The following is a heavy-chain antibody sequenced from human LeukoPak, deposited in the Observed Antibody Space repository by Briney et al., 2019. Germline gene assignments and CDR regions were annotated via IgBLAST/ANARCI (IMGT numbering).Heavy chain of an antibody. CDR1: GFTFSSYA. Sequence: GGSLRLSCAASGFTFSSYAMSWIPQAPGKGLEWVSYISSSGSTIYYADPVKGRFTISRDNAKNSLYLQMNSLRAEDTAVYYWARSPYYYYMDVWGKGTTVTVSS. V-gene: IGHV3-11*01. J-gene: IGHJ6*03. CDR2: ISSSGSTI. CDR3: ARSPYYYYMDV.